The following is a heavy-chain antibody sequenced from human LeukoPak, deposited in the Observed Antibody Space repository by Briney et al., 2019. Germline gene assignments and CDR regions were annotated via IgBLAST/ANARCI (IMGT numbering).Heavy chain of an antibody. V-gene: IGHV1-46*01. CDR2: INPSGGSP. D-gene: IGHD3-22*01. Sequence: ASVKVSCKASGYTFTSYYMHWVRRAPGQGLEWMGIINPSGGSPTYAQKFQGRVTMTRDTSTTTLYMELSSLRSEDTAVYYCARGHVSRRYYDSSDYLDWFDPWGQGTLVTVSS. CDR3: ARGHVSRRYYDSSDYLDWFDP. CDR1: GYTFTSYY. J-gene: IGHJ5*02.